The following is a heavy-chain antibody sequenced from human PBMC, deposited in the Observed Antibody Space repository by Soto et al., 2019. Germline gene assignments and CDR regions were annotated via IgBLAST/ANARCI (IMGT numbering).Heavy chain of an antibody. V-gene: IGHV3-15*01. J-gene: IGHJ6*04. CDR3: TTDSADIVVVPATFGMDV. Sequence: EVQLVESGGGLVKPGGSLRLSCAASGITFSNAWMTWVRQAPGKGLEWVGRIKSITDGGTTDYAAPVKGRFTISRDDSKDTLYLQMNNLRTEDTAVYHCTTDSADIVVVPATFGMDVWGKGTTVTVSS. CDR1: GITFSNAW. D-gene: IGHD2-2*01. CDR2: IKSITDGGTT.